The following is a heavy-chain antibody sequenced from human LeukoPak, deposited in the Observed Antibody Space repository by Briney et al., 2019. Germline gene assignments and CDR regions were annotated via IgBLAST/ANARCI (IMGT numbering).Heavy chain of an antibody. J-gene: IGHJ5*01. D-gene: IGHD4-17*01. CDR1: GYTFTSYY. CDR3: ARAIFVTTVITGDGPFDS. Sequence: ASVKVSCKASGYTFTSYYIHWLRQAPGQGLEWMGIINPSGGSTSNAQKFQGRVTMTRDTSTSTVYMELSSLRSEDTAIYYCARAIFVTTVITGDGPFDSWGQGTQVTVSP. V-gene: IGHV1-46*01. CDR2: INPSGGST.